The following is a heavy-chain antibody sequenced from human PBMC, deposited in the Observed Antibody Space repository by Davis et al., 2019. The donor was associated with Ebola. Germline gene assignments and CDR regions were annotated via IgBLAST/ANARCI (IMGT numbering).Heavy chain of an antibody. Sequence: ASVKVSCKASGYTFTSYVLHWVRQAPGQGLEWVGWINPYTGDTKYSQKFQGRVTMTTDRSTSTAHMELRSLRSDDTAVYYCARDGRMPRMLYGMDVWGQGTTVTVSS. CDR3: ARDGRMPRMLYGMDV. D-gene: IGHD1-1*01. CDR2: INPYTGDT. J-gene: IGHJ6*02. CDR1: GYTFTSYV. V-gene: IGHV1-3*01.